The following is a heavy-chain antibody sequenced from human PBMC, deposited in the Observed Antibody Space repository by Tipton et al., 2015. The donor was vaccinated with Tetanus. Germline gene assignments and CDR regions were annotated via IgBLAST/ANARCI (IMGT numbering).Heavy chain of an antibody. CDR1: GYSFNIYW. J-gene: IGHJ4*02. V-gene: IGHV5-51*01. Sequence: QLVQSGAEVKKPGESLKISCKGSGYSFNIYWIAWVRQMPGKGLEWMGIIYPGDSETRYSPSFQGHVTMSADKSINTAYLQWSSLEASDTAMYFCARLHLRTYASSSGYWGQGTLVTVSS. CDR3: ARLHLRTYASSSGY. D-gene: IGHD6-6*01. CDR2: IYPGDSET.